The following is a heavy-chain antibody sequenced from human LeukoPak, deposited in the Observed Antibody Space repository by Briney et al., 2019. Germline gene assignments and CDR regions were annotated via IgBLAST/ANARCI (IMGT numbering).Heavy chain of an antibody. Sequence: SETLSLTCTVSGGSISSYYWSWIRQPPGKGLEWIGYIYYSGSTSYNPSLKSRVTISVDTSKNQFSLKLSSVTAADTAVYYCARGYSYGLYNWFDPWGQGTLVTVSS. D-gene: IGHD5-18*01. J-gene: IGHJ5*02. CDR3: ARGYSYGLYNWFDP. V-gene: IGHV4-59*01. CDR1: GGSISSYY. CDR2: IYYSGST.